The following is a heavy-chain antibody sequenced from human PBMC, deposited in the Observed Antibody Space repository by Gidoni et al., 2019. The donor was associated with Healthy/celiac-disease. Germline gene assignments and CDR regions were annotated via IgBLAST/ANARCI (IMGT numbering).Heavy chain of an antibody. CDR1: GFSLSTSGMC. V-gene: IGHV2-70*15. Sequence: QVTLRESGPALVKPTQTLTLTCTFSGFSLSTSGMCLSWIRQPPGKALEWLARIDWDDDKYYSTSLKTRLTISKDTSKNQVVLTMTNMDPMDTATYYCARLLGYCSGGSCYSSAPYDYWGQGTLVTVSS. CDR2: IDWDDDK. D-gene: IGHD2-15*01. CDR3: ARLLGYCSGGSCYSSAPYDY. J-gene: IGHJ4*02.